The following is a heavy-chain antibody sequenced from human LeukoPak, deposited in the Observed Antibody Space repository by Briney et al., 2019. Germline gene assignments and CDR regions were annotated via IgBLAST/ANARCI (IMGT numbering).Heavy chain of an antibody. D-gene: IGHD5-24*01. J-gene: IGHJ3*02. CDR2: ISSSISYI. Sequence: PGRSLRLSCAASGFTFSSYSMNWVRQAPGKGLEWVSSISSSISYIYYADSVEGRFTISRDNAKNSLHLQMNSLRAEDTAVYYCARSGRDGYNWDAFDIWGQGTMVTISS. CDR1: GFTFSSYS. V-gene: IGHV3-21*01. CDR3: ARSGRDGYNWDAFDI.